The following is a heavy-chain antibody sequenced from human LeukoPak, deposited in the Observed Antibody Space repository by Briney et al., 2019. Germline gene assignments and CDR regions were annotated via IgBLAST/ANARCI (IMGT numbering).Heavy chain of an antibody. CDR2: INPIFGTA. J-gene: IGHJ6*02. CDR3: ARPLVDRYSGSIDGDYYYGMDV. CDR1: GYTFSGYY. D-gene: IGHD1-26*01. V-gene: IGHV1-69*13. Sequence: SVKVSCKASGYTFSGYYMHWVRQAPGQGLEWMGWINPIFGTANYAQKFQGRVTITADESTSTAYMELSSLRSEDTAVYYCARPLVDRYSGSIDGDYYYGMDVWGQGTTVTVSS.